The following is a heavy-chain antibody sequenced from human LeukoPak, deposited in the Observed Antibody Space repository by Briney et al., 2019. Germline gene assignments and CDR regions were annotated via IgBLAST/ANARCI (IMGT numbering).Heavy chain of an antibody. D-gene: IGHD6-13*01. V-gene: IGHV3-74*01. Sequence: GGSLRFSCAASGFTFSRYWMHWVRQAPGKGLVWVSRADYDGSDTSYADSVRGRFTISRDNATNTLYLQMNSLSAEDTAVYYCATLAAAGTNYWGQGTLVTVSS. CDR3: ATLAAAGTNY. J-gene: IGHJ4*02. CDR1: GFTFSRYW. CDR2: ADYDGSDT.